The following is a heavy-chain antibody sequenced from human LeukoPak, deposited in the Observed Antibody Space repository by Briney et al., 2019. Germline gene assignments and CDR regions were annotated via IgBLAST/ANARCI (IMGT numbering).Heavy chain of an antibody. V-gene: IGHV3-23*01. CDR1: GFIFSNYA. CDR2: LGGLSESV. CDR3: ARRWLGDPYGMNV. Sequence: GGSLRLSCAASGFIFSNYAMTWVRQAPGKGLEWVSILGGLSESVYYPDSVKGRFTVSRDNSKDTLYLEINSLRGEDTATYYCARRWLGDPYGMNVWGQGTTVTVSS. J-gene: IGHJ6*02. D-gene: IGHD3-10*01.